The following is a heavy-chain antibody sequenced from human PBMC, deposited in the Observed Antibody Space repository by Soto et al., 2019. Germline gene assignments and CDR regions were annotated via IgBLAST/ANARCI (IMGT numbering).Heavy chain of an antibody. CDR2: ISSSSSYI. V-gene: IGHV3-21*01. Sequence: GSLRLSCAASGFTFSSYSMNWVRQAPGKGLEWVSSISSSSSYIYYADSVKGQFTISRDNAKNSLYLQMNSLRAEDTAVYYCARDKHIETGTTKIYYYYGMDVWGQGTTVTVSS. D-gene: IGHD1-7*01. CDR1: GFTFSSYS. CDR3: ARDKHIETGTTKIYYYYGMDV. J-gene: IGHJ6*02.